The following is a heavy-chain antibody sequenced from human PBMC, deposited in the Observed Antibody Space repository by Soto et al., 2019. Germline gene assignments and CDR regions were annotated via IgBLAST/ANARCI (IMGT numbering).Heavy chain of an antibody. V-gene: IGHV3-64D*06. J-gene: IGHJ4*02. Sequence: PWGSLRLCCSRSDLTFSHHSLYWVRQAPGNGLRYVSTISVDGGNTHYAASVRGRFTISRDNSKNTVFLQMSGLGVADSAVYYCVKVSGYCTGGSCFSYFDYWGQGAMVTVSS. CDR1: DLTFSHHS. D-gene: IGHD2-15*01. CDR3: VKVSGYCTGGSCFSYFDY. CDR2: ISVDGGNT.